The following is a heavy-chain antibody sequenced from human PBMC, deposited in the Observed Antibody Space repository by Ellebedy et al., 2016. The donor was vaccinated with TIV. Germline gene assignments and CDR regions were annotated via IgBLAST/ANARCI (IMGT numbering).Heavy chain of an antibody. CDR2: IWYDGSNK. CDR3: ARRIAARPDYYYAMDV. V-gene: IGHV3-33*01. Sequence: PGGSLRLSCAASGFTFSRFGMHWVRQAPGKGLEWVAVIWYDGSNKYYGDSVKGRFTISRDNSKNTLYLQMNSLRAEDTAVYYCARRIAARPDYYYAMDVWGQGTTVTVAS. J-gene: IGHJ6*02. D-gene: IGHD6-6*01. CDR1: GFTFSRFG.